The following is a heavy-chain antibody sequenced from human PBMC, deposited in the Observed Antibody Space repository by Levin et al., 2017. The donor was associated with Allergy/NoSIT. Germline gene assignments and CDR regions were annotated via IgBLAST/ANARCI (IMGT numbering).Heavy chain of an antibody. Sequence: LSLTCAASGFTFSSYGMHWVRQAPGKGLEWVAVISYDGSNKYYADSVKGRFTISRDNSKNTLYLQMNSLRAEDTAVYYCASSGSYYGMDVWGQGTTVTVSS. CDR1: GFTFSSYG. V-gene: IGHV3-30*03. J-gene: IGHJ6*02. D-gene: IGHD1-26*01. CDR2: ISYDGSNK. CDR3: ASSGSYYGMDV.